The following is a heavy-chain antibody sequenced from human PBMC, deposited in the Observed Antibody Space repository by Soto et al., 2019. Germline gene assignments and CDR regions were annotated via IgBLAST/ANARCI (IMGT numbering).Heavy chain of an antibody. CDR3: AKGSTTIVSSGINWFDS. CDR2: ISGSGGST. CDR1: GFTFSNYA. Sequence: EVQLLESGGGLVQPGGSPRLSCAASGFTFSNYAMSWVRQAPGKGLKWVSSISGSGGSTYYADSVKGRFTISRDNSKNSLYLQMNSLRAEDTAIYYCAKGSTTIVSSGINWFDSWGQGTLVTVSS. V-gene: IGHV3-23*01. J-gene: IGHJ5*01. D-gene: IGHD3-22*01.